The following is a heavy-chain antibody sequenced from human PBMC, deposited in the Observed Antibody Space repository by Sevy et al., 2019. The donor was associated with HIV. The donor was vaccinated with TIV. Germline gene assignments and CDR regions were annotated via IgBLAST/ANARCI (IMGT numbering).Heavy chain of an antibody. V-gene: IGHV4-30-2*01. CDR1: GGSISSGGYS. J-gene: IGHJ4*02. Sequence: SETLSLTCAVSGGSISSGGYSWSWMRQPTGKGLEWIGYVYHSGSTYYNPSLKSRVTISVDRSKNQFSLKLSSVTAADTAVYYCASNGGYDSSGYDYWGQGTLVTVSS. D-gene: IGHD3-22*01. CDR2: VYHSGST. CDR3: ASNGGYDSSGYDY.